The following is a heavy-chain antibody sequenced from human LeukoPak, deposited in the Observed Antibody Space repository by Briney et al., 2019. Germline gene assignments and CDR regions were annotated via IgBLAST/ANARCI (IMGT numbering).Heavy chain of an antibody. CDR2: IDWDDDK. D-gene: IGHD1-26*01. V-gene: IGHV2-70*01. CDR3: ARLVGGRPGHGFDP. J-gene: IGHJ5*02. Sequence: SGPTLANHTQTLTLTCTFSGFSLSTTGMGVSWIRQPPGKALEWLAPIDWDDDKYYSTTLKTRLTISKDTSKNQVVLTMANMDPVDTATYYCARLVGGRPGHGFDPWGQGTLVTVSS. CDR1: GFSLSTTGMG.